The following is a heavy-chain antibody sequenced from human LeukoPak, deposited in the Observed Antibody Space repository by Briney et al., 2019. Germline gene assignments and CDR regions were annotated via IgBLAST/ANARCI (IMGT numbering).Heavy chain of an antibody. CDR2: ISAYNGNT. D-gene: IGHD3-22*01. CDR1: GYTFTNYG. V-gene: IGHV1-18*01. CDR3: AHLNPYYYDSSGYYPFDY. Sequence: AASVKVSCKASGYTFTNYGISWVRQAPGQGLEWMGWISAYNGNTKYAQKFQGRVTMTTDTSTSTAYMELRSLRSDDTAVYYCAHLNPYYYDSSGYYPFDYWGQGTLVTVSS. J-gene: IGHJ4*02.